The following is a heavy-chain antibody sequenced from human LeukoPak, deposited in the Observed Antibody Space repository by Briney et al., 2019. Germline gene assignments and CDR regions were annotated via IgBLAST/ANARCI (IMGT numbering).Heavy chain of an antibody. J-gene: IGHJ4*02. D-gene: IGHD4-23*01. CDR1: GYTFTGYY. CDR3: ARDLTHYGGNPSAY. Sequence: ASVKVSCKASGYTFTGYYMHWVRQAPGQGLEWMGWINPNSGGTNYAQKFQGWVTMTRDTSISTAYMELSRLRSDDTAVYYCARDLTHYGGNPSAYWGQGTLVTVSS. CDR2: INPNSGGT. V-gene: IGHV1-2*04.